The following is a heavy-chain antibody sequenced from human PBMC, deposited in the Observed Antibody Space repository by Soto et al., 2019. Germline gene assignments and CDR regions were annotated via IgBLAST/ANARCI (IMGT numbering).Heavy chain of an antibody. Sequence: ASVKVSCEASGCTFTGYYMHWVRQAPGQGLEWMGIINPSGGSTSYAQKFQGRVTMTRDTSTSTVYMELSSLRSEDTAVYYCARQIAVAGHFDYWGQGTLVTVSS. CDR3: ARQIAVAGHFDY. V-gene: IGHV1-46*03. CDR2: INPSGGST. D-gene: IGHD6-19*01. J-gene: IGHJ4*02. CDR1: GCTFTGYY.